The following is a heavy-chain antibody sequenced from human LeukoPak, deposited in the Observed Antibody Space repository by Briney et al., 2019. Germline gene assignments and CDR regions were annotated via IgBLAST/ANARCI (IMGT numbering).Heavy chain of an antibody. V-gene: IGHV4-59*01. D-gene: IGHD5-12*01. J-gene: IGHJ5*02. CDR1: GGSISSYY. Sequence: PSETLSLTCTVSGGSISSYYWSWIRQPPGKGLEWIGYIYYSGSTNYNPSLKSRVTISVDTSKSQFSLKLSSVTAADTAVYYCAADQYFGYSTTWGQGTLVTVSS. CDR2: IYYSGST. CDR3: AADQYFGYSTT.